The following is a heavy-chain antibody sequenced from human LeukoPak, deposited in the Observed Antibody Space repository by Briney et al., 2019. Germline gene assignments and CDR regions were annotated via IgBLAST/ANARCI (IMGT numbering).Heavy chain of an antibody. V-gene: IGHV3-30*02. CDR3: ARRITIFGGAPGAPMDV. CDR2: IRYDGSNK. D-gene: IGHD3-3*01. Sequence: PGGSLRLSCAASGFSFSGYGMHWVRQAPGKGLEWVAFIRYDGSNKYYADSVKGRFTISRDNSKNTLYLQMNSLRAEDTAVYYCARRITIFGGAPGAPMDVWGKGTTVTVSS. J-gene: IGHJ6*04. CDR1: GFSFSGYG.